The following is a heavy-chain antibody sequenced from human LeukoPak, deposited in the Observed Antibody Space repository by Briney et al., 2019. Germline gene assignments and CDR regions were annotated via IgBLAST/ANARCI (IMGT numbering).Heavy chain of an antibody. CDR2: IYYSGST. D-gene: IGHD6-13*01. CDR3: ARSSSSWRYD. Sequence: SETPSLTCTVSGGSISSGGYYWSWIRQHPGKGLEWIGYIYYSGSTYYNPSLKSRVTISVDTSKNQFSLKLSSVTAADTAVYYCARSSSSWRYDWGQGTLVTVSS. J-gene: IGHJ4*02. CDR1: GGSISSGGYY. V-gene: IGHV4-31*03.